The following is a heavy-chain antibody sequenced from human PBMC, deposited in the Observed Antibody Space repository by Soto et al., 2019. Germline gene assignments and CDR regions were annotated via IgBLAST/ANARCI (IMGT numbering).Heavy chain of an antibody. CDR3: ARLSAISYYYGMDV. Sequence: SETLSLTCTVSGGSISSSSYYWGWIRQPPGKGLEWIGSIYYSGSTYYNPSLKSRVTISVDTSKNQFSLKLSSVTAADTAVYYCARLSAISYYYGMDVWGQGTTVTVSS. CDR1: GGSISSSSYY. CDR2: IYYSGST. J-gene: IGHJ6*02. V-gene: IGHV4-39*01. D-gene: IGHD5-18*01.